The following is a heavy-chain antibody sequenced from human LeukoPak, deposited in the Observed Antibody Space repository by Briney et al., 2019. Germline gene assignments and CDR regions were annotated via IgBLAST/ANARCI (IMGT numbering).Heavy chain of an antibody. D-gene: IGHD1-26*01. J-gene: IGHJ4*02. Sequence: SETLSLTCAVYGGSFSTYYSSWFRQPPGKGLEWIGEINQSGVTHYNPSLKSRLTIPGDTSNNQFTLKVTSVTAADTAVYFCLRGRNWEQSWGQGTLVTVSS. V-gene: IGHV4-34*01. CDR1: GGSFSTYY. CDR3: LRGRNWEQS. CDR2: INQSGVT.